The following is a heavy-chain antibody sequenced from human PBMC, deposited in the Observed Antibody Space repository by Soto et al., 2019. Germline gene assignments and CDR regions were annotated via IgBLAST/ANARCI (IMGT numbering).Heavy chain of an antibody. CDR2: FDPEDGET. CDR3: ATRPRGTYYDYIWGSYRALRDAFDI. Sequence: ASVKVSCKVSGYTLTELSMHWVRQAPGKGLEWMGGFDPEDGETIYAQKFQGRVTMTEDTSTDTAYMELSSLRSEDTAVYYCATRPRGTYYDYIWGSYRALRDAFDIWXQGTMVTVSS. CDR1: GYTLTELS. V-gene: IGHV1-24*01. J-gene: IGHJ3*02. D-gene: IGHD3-16*02.